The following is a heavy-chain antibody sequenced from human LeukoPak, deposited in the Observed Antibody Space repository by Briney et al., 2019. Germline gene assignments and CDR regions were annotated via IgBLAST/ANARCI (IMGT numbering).Heavy chain of an antibody. D-gene: IGHD3-10*01. CDR2: IRFDGHDK. V-gene: IGHV3-30*02. Sequence: GGSLRLSCVASGFTFSSRDWMTWVRQAPGKGLEWVSFIRFDGHDKFYAETVKGRFTISKDTSRNTLYLQMNSLRPEDTAVYYCAKDLMRDRWFGESWGQGTLVTVSS. CDR3: AKDLMRDRWFGES. CDR1: GFTFSSRDW. J-gene: IGHJ5*02.